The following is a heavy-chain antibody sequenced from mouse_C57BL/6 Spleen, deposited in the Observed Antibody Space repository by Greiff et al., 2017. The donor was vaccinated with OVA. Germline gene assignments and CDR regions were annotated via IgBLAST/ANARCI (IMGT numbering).Heavy chain of an antibody. CDR3: AKTTVVEASYFDY. V-gene: IGHV3-6*01. D-gene: IGHD1-1*01. Sequence: EVKLEESGPGLVKPSQSLSLTCSVTGYSITSGYYWNWIRQFPGNKLEWMGYISYDGSNNYNPSLKNRISITRDTSKNQFFLKLNSVTTEDTATYYCAKTTVVEASYFDYWGQGTTLTVSS. CDR1: GYSITSGYY. J-gene: IGHJ2*01. CDR2: ISYDGSN.